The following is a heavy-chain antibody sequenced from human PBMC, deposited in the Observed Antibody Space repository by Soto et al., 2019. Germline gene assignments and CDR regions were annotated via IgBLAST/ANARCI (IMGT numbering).Heavy chain of an antibody. CDR1: GFTFSSYA. V-gene: IGHV3-23*01. CDR3: AKDPYSSGWYDAFDI. CDR2: ISGSGGST. D-gene: IGHD6-19*01. Sequence: EVQLLESGGGLVQPGGSLRLSCAASGFTFSSYAMSWVRQAPGKGLEWVSAISGSGGSTYYADSVKGRFTISRDNCKNTLYLCMNSRRAEDTAVYYCAKDPYSSGWYDAFDIWGQGTMVTVSS. J-gene: IGHJ3*02.